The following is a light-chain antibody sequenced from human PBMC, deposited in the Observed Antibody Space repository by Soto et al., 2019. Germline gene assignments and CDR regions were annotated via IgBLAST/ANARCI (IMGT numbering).Light chain of an antibody. CDR1: PSISNW. V-gene: IGKV1-5*03. J-gene: IGKJ4*01. Sequence: DIQMTQSPSTLSASVGDRVTITCRASPSISNWLAWYQQRPGRAPQLLIHKASTLETGVPSRFSGSGSGTEFTLTISSLQPDDFASYFCQQYDSFPLTFGGGTKV. CDR2: KAS. CDR3: QQYDSFPLT.